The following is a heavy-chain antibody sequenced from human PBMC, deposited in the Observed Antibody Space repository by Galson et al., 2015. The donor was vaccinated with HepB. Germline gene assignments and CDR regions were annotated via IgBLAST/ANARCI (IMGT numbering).Heavy chain of an antibody. J-gene: IGHJ6*02. CDR2: IIPVISSA. CDR1: GGTFSKYT. V-gene: IGHV1-69*13. D-gene: IGHD4-17*01. CDR3: ARDSDTAVTSDSRLRYHYGLDV. Sequence: SVKVSCKASGGTFSKYTFNWVRLAPGQGLEWMGGIIPVISSANYAQRFQGRLTITADESTATAYMELSSLRSEDTAIYYCARDSDTAVTSDSRLRYHYGLDVWGQGTTVTVSS.